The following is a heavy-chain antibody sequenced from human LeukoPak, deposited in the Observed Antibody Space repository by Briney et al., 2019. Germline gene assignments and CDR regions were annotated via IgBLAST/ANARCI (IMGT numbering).Heavy chain of an antibody. D-gene: IGHD5-18*01. J-gene: IGHJ4*02. CDR2: IIPIFGTA. V-gene: IGHV1-69*05. Sequence: GSSVKVSCKASGVTFSSYAISWVRQAPGQGLEWMGGIIPIFGTANYAQKFQGRVTITTDESTSTAYMELSSLRSEDTAVYYCARDQGYSYGYGNFDYWGQGTLVTVSS. CDR3: ARDQGYSYGYGNFDY. CDR1: GVTFSSYA.